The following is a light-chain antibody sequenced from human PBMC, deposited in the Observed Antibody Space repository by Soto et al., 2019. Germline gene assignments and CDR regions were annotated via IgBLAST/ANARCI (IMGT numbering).Light chain of an antibody. J-gene: IGKJ2*01. CDR2: GAS. CDR1: QSVSRSY. V-gene: IGKV3-20*01. Sequence: EMVLTQSPGTLSLSPGERATLSCRASQSVSRSYLAWYQQKPGQAPRLLIYGASSRATGIPDRFSGSGSGTDVPLTSSILEPEDFAVYYCQQYGSSSYTFGQGAKREIK. CDR3: QQYGSSSYT.